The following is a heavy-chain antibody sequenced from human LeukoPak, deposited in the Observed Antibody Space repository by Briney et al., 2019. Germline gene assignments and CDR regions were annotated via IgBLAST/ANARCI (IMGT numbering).Heavy chain of an antibody. Sequence: GGSLRLSCEASGFTFRSYAVNWVRQAPGKGPEWVSHITSSGATIYYADSVKGRFTIPRDNAKNSLSLHMSSLRAEDTAIYYCASYSSVPYFDYWGRGTLVTVSS. V-gene: IGHV3-48*03. J-gene: IGHJ4*02. CDR3: ASYSSVPYFDY. CDR1: GFTFRSYA. CDR2: ITSSGATI. D-gene: IGHD3-10*01.